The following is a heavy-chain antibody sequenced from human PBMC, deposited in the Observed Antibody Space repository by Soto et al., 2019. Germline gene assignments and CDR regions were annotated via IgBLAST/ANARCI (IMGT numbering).Heavy chain of an antibody. V-gene: IGHV4-59*01. D-gene: IGHD3-22*01. CDR3: ARGYYDSNGQSNTFDI. J-gene: IGHJ3*02. CDR1: GASITSSY. CDR2: VYYSGST. Sequence: SETLSLTCTISGASITSSYWSWIRQSPGKGLEWIGYVYYSGSTKYNPSLKSRVTISVDTSKNQFSLKLNSVTAADTAVYYCARGYYDSNGQSNTFDIWGQGTMVTVSS.